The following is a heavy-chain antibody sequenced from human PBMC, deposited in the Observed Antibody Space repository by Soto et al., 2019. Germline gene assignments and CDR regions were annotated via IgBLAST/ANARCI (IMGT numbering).Heavy chain of an antibody. CDR1: GGTFSSYT. CDR3: AREGTIFGESDAFDI. D-gene: IGHD3-3*01. V-gene: IGHV1-69*08. CDR2: IIPILGIA. Sequence: QVQLVQSGAEVKKPGSSVKVSCKASGGTFSSYTISWVRQAPGQGLEWMGRIIPILGIANYAQKFQGRVTITADKSTSTAYMELSSLRSEDTAVYYCAREGTIFGESDAFDIWGQGTMVTVSS. J-gene: IGHJ3*02.